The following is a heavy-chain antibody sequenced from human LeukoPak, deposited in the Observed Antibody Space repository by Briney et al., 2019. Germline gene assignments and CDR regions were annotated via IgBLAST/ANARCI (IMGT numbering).Heavy chain of an antibody. J-gene: IGHJ6*03. CDR1: GFAFSSYW. V-gene: IGHV3-7*01. CDR2: VNHGAAQT. Sequence: GGSLRVSCAASGFAFSSYWMSWVRQAPGKGLEWVAMVNHGAAQTYYVHYVKGGVTISRDTAESSLYLEMSSLRAEDTAVYYCAREGPWVNPDNYYYYMHVWGKGPTVTVSS. D-gene: IGHD1-14*01. CDR3: AREGPWVNPDNYYYYMHV.